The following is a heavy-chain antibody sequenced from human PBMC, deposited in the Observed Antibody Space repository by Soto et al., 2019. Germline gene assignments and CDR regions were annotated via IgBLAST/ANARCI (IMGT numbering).Heavy chain of an antibody. V-gene: IGHV3-11*01. D-gene: IGHD1-26*01. Sequence: GGSLRLSCAVSGFTFSDYYMTWIRQGLQWISNITSSGNNMFYADSVKGRFTISRDNANNSLYLQITSLRAEDTAVYSCAKKRGSSPLGWFDPWGQGTLVTVSS. CDR1: GFTFSDYY. CDR2: ITSSGNNM. CDR3: AKKRGSSPLGWFDP. J-gene: IGHJ5*02.